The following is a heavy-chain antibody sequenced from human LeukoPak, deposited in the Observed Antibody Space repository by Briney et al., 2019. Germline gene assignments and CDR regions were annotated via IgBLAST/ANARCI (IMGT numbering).Heavy chain of an antibody. V-gene: IGHV1-46*01. D-gene: IGHD3-22*01. Sequence: ASVKVSCKASGYTFTSYYMHWVRQAPGQGLEWMGIINPSGGSTSYAQKFQGRVTMTRDTSTSTAYMELSSLRSEDTAAYYCARDDSSGYLHYWGQGTLVTVSS. CDR1: GYTFTSYY. CDR3: ARDDSSGYLHY. J-gene: IGHJ4*02. CDR2: INPSGGST.